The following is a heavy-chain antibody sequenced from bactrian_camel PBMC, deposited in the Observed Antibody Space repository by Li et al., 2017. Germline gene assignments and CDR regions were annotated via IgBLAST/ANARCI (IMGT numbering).Heavy chain of an antibody. CDR3: AASNRLLASGFCHTSGS. CDR2: IDRYFNER. Sequence: QLVESGGASVQAGGSLNVSSGASEYIASRNCLGWFRQAPGKAHEAVASIDRYFNERYAVAVKGRFTISKDVAKNTLHLQMNNLKPEDSARYYCAASNRLLASGFCHTSGSWGQGTQVTVS. V-gene: IGHV3-2*01. CDR1: EYIASRNC. D-gene: IGHD2*01. J-gene: IGHJ6*01.